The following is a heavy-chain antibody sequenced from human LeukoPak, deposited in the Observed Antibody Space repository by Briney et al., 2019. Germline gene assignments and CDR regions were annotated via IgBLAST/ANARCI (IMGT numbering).Heavy chain of an antibody. CDR3: AREQQLTYDF. V-gene: IGHV4-39*07. J-gene: IGHJ4*02. CDR2: ISYSGSA. CDR1: GGSITSSLYY. D-gene: IGHD6-13*01. Sequence: SETLSLTCTVSGGSITSSLYYWGWIRQPPGKGLHWIGSISYSGSAYYNPSLNSRVNILVDTSKKQFSLNLKSVTAADTAIYYCAREQQLTYDFWGQGTLVTVSS.